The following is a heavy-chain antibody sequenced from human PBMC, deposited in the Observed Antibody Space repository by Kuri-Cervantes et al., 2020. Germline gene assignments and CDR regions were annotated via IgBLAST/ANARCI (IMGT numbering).Heavy chain of an antibody. CDR3: AKDPGGGYSYGPPPHYFDY. Sequence: GESLKISCAASGLTVSSNYMSWVRQAPGKGLEWVSVIYSGGSTYYADSVKGRFTISRDNSKNTLYLQMNSLRAEDTAVYYCAKDPGGGYSYGPPPHYFDYWGQGTLVTVSS. V-gene: IGHV3-53*05. CDR1: GLTVSSNY. J-gene: IGHJ4*02. CDR2: IYSGGST. D-gene: IGHD5-18*01.